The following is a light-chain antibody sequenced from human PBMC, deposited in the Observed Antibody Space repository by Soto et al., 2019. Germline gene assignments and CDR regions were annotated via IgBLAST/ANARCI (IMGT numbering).Light chain of an antibody. CDR1: QGISSY. CDR3: QQVISYPFT. J-gene: IGKJ3*01. CDR2: AAF. Sequence: DIQLTQSPSFLSASVGDRVTITCRASQGISSYLAWFQQKPGKAPKLLIYAAFTLQSGVPSRFSGTGSGTEFTLTITSLQPEDFATYFCQQVISYPFTFGPGTKVDIK. V-gene: IGKV1-9*01.